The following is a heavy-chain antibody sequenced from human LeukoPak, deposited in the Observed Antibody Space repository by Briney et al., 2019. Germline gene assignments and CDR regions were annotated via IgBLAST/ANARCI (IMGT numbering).Heavy chain of an antibody. CDR3: ARAKSSIAAPLPPFYFDY. CDR1: GGTFTSYA. CDR2: IIPIFGTA. V-gene: IGHV1-69*05. D-gene: IGHD6-6*01. Sequence: SVKVSCKASGGTFTSYAISWVGQAPGKGLEWRGGIIPIFGTANYAQKFQGRVTITTDESTSTAYMELSSLRSEDTAVYYCARAKSSIAAPLPPFYFDYWGQGALVTVSS. J-gene: IGHJ4*02.